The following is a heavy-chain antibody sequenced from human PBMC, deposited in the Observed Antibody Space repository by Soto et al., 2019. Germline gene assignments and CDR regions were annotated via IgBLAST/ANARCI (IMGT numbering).Heavy chain of an antibody. CDR2: IYYSGST. CDR3: ERESLGYCSSTSCPKHAYYYYGMDV. CDR1: GGSISSGGYY. J-gene: IGHJ6*02. V-gene: IGHV4-31*03. Sequence: SETLSLTCTVSGGSISSGGYYWSWIRQHPGKGLEWIGYIYYSGSTYYNPSLKSRVTISVDTSKNQFSLKLSSVTAADTAVYYCERESLGYCSSTSCPKHAYYYYGMDVWGQGTTVT. D-gene: IGHD2-2*01.